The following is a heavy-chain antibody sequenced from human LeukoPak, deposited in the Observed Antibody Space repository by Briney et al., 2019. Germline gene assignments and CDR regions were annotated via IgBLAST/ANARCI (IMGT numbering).Heavy chain of an antibody. Sequence: SETLSLTCTVSGGSISSYYWSWIRQPPGKGLEWIGYIYYSGSTNYNPSLKSRVTISVDTSKNQFSLKLSSVTAADTAVYYCARGRIAARGRVFGYWGQGTLVTVS. CDR1: GGSISSYY. J-gene: IGHJ4*02. CDR2: IYYSGST. CDR3: ARGRIAARGRVFGY. V-gene: IGHV4-59*01. D-gene: IGHD6-6*01.